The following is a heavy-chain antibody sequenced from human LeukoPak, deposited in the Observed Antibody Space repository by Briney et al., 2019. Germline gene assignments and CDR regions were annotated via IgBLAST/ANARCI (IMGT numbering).Heavy chain of an antibody. CDR2: ISYDGSNK. Sequence: GGSLRLSCAASGFTFSSYGMHWVRQAPGKGLEWVAVISYDGSNKYYADSVKGRFTISRDNSKNTLYLQMNSLRAEDTAVYYCAKDGRTYYYDSSGYFHDYWGQGILVTVSS. CDR3: AKDGRTYYYDSSGYFHDY. D-gene: IGHD3-22*01. V-gene: IGHV3-30*18. J-gene: IGHJ4*02. CDR1: GFTFSSYG.